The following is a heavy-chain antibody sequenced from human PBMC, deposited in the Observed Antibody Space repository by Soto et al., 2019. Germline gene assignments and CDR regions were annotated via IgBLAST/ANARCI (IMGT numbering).Heavy chain of an antibody. Sequence: QVQLVQSGAEVKKPGASVRVSCEASGYTFTMYAIHWVRQAPGQRLEWMGWINAANGNTKSSQKFQGRVSITRDTSASTAYMELSSLRSEDTALYYYARDQRRDYDFWSGYSQGFDYWGQGTLVTVYS. D-gene: IGHD3-3*01. CDR1: GYTFTMYA. CDR2: INAANGNT. J-gene: IGHJ4*02. CDR3: ARDQRRDYDFWSGYSQGFDY. V-gene: IGHV1-3*01.